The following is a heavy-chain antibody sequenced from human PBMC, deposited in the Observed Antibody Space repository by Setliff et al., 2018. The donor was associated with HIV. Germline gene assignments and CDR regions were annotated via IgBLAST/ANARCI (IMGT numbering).Heavy chain of an antibody. Sequence: ASVKVSCKASGYTFPGYYMHWVRQAPGQGLAWMGWINPNNGGTHYAQKFQDWITMTRDTSISTAYMELSRLSSGDTAVYYGARGRDYDDTSGYYQYYFDYWGQGTLVTVSS. CDR1: GYTFPGYY. V-gene: IGHV1-2*04. J-gene: IGHJ4*02. CDR3: ARGRDYDDTSGYYQYYFDY. D-gene: IGHD3-22*01. CDR2: INPNNGGT.